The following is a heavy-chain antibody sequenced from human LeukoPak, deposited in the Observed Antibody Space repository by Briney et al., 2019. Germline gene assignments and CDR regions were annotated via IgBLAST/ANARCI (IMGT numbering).Heavy chain of an antibody. J-gene: IGHJ4*02. V-gene: IGHV3-23*01. Sequence: GRSLRLSCAASGFTFSSYAMSWVRQAPGKGLEWVSAISGSGGSTYYADSVKGRFTISRDNSKNTLYLQMNSLRAEDTAVYYCAKALYDFWSGRLFDYWGQGTLVTVSS. CDR1: GFTFSSYA. CDR3: AKALYDFWSGRLFDY. D-gene: IGHD3-3*01. CDR2: ISGSGGST.